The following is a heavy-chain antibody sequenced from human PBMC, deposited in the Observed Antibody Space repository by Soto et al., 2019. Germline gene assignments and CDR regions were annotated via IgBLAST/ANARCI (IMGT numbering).Heavy chain of an antibody. Sequence: ASVKVSCKASGYTFTSYAMNWVRQAPGQRLEWMGWINAGNGNTKYSQKFQGRVTITRDTSASTASMELSSLRSEDTAVYYCARDPRYSYGTTWGQGTLVTVSS. CDR3: ARDPRYSYGTT. CDR2: INAGNGNT. J-gene: IGHJ5*02. D-gene: IGHD5-18*01. CDR1: GYTFTSYA. V-gene: IGHV1-3*01.